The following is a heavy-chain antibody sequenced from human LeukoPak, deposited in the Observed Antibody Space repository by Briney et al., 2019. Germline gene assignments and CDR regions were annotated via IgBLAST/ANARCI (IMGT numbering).Heavy chain of an antibody. CDR3: ARLGSTIFGVVKNWFDP. CDR2: IYYSGST. Sequence: ASETLSLTCTVSGGSISSYYWSWIRQPPGKGLEWIGYIYYSGSTNYNPSLKSRVTISVDTSKNQFSLKLSSVTAADTAVYYCARLGSTIFGVVKNWFDPWGQGTLVTVSS. D-gene: IGHD3-3*01. V-gene: IGHV4-59*01. J-gene: IGHJ5*02. CDR1: GGSISSYY.